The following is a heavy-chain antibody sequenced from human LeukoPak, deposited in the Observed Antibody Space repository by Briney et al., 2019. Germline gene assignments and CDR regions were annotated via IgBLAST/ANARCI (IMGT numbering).Heavy chain of an antibody. CDR2: IIPIFGTA. CDR3: AGGTTVTTVSAFDI. V-gene: IGHV1-69*05. CDR1: GGTFSSYA. J-gene: IGHJ3*02. Sequence: SVKVSCKASGGTFSSYAISWVRQAPGQGLEWMGKIIPIFGTANYAQKFQGRVTITTDESTSTAYMELSSLRSEDTAVYYCAGGTTVTTVSAFDIWGQGTMVTVSS. D-gene: IGHD4-17*01.